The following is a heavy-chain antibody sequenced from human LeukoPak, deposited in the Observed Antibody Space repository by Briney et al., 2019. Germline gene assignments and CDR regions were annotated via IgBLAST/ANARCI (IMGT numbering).Heavy chain of an antibody. J-gene: IGHJ4*02. CDR3: ARWEGSSWPHFDY. Sequence: GGSLRLSCAASGFIVSSVYMSWVRQSPGKGLEWVSVIYSGGSTYYADSVKGRFTISRDNSKNTLYLQMNSLRAEDTAVYYCARWEGSSWPHFDYWGQGTLVTVSS. CDR1: GFIVSSVY. D-gene: IGHD6-13*01. V-gene: IGHV3-53*01. CDR2: IYSGGST.